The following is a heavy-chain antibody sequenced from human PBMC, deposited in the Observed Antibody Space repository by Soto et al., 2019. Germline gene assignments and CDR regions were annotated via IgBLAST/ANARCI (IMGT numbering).Heavy chain of an antibody. Sequence: QVRLQESGPGLVKPSETLSLTCTVSGASISNYYWSWIRQPAGKGLECLGRIYASGTTTYNPSLSSRVTMSVDTSKNQFSLNLNSLAAADTAVYYCARESRSELGTVEYWGQGTLVTVSS. CDR1: GASISNYY. CDR3: ARESRSELGTVEY. J-gene: IGHJ4*02. D-gene: IGHD1-1*01. V-gene: IGHV4-4*07. CDR2: IYASGTT.